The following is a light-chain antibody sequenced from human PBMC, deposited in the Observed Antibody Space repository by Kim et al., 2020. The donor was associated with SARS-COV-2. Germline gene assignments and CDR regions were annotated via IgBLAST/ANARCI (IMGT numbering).Light chain of an antibody. J-gene: IGLJ3*02. CDR2: NTD. CDR1: SISVPTSFK. Sequence: QTVVTQEPSLSVSPGGTVTLTCRFDSISVPTSFKASWYQQTPGQPPRTLVYNTDTRSSGVPDRFSGSILGNKAALTITGAQADDESDYYCLLYLGGGIWVFGGGTQLTVL. V-gene: IGLV8-61*01. CDR3: LLYLGGGIWV.